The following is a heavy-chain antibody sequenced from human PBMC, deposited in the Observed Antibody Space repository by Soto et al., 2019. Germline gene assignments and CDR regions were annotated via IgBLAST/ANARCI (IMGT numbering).Heavy chain of an antibody. D-gene: IGHD3-10*01. CDR2: ISGSGGST. CDR1: GFTFSSYA. V-gene: IGHV3-23*01. J-gene: IGHJ4*02. Sequence: EVQLLESGGGLVQPGGSLRLSCAASGFTFSSYAMSWVRQAPGKGLEWDSAISGSGGSTYYADSVKGRFTISRDNSKNTLYLQMNSLRAEDTAVYYCAKDGLGFGELPYSDYWGQGTLVTVSS. CDR3: AKDGLGFGELPYSDY.